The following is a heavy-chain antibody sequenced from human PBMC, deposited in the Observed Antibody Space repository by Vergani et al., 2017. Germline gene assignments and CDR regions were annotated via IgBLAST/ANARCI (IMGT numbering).Heavy chain of an antibody. CDR3: TTGIPEYSSPPDPYYYYYYMDV. Sequence: EVQLLESGGGLVQPGGSLRLSCAASGFTFSNAWMSWVRQAPGKGLEWVGRIKSKTDGGTTDYAAPVKGRFTISRDDSKNTLYLQMNSLKTEDTAVYYCTTGIPEYSSPPDPYYYYYYMDVWGKGTTVTVSS. J-gene: IGHJ6*03. D-gene: IGHD6-6*01. V-gene: IGHV3-15*01. CDR1: GFTFSNAW. CDR2: IKSKTDGGTT.